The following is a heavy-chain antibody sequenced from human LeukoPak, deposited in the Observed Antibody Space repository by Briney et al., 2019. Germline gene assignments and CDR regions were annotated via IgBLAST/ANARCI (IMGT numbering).Heavy chain of an antibody. Sequence: GASVKVSCKASGYTFTGYYMHWVRQAPGQGLEWMGWINPNSGGTNYAQKFQGRVTMTRDTSISTAYMELSRLRSDDTAVYYCARAPLKYCSSTSCYTGFDYWGQGTLVTVSS. CDR3: ARAPLKYCSSTSCYTGFDY. J-gene: IGHJ4*02. CDR2: INPNSGGT. V-gene: IGHV1-2*02. D-gene: IGHD2-2*02. CDR1: GYTFTGYY.